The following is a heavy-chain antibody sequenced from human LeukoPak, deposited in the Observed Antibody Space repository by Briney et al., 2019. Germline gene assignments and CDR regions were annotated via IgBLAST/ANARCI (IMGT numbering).Heavy chain of an antibody. CDR2: ISSSSSYI. V-gene: IGHV3-21*01. Sequence: GGSLRLSCAASGFTFSSYAMHWVRQAPGKGLEWVSSISSSSSYIYYADSVKGRFTISRDNAKNSLYLQMNSLRAEDTAVYYCATLVWFGEEPFDYWGQGTLVTVSS. CDR1: GFTFSSYA. CDR3: ATLVWFGEEPFDY. J-gene: IGHJ4*02. D-gene: IGHD3-10*01.